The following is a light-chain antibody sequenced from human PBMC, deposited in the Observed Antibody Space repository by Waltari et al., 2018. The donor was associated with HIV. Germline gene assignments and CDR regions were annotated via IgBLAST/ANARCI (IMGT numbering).Light chain of an antibody. CDR1: SSNIATNT. Sequence: QSVLTQPPSASGTPGQRVTISCSGSSSNIATNTVNWYQQLPGTAPKLLIYTNNQRPSGVPARFSGSKSGTSASLAISGLQSDDDADYYCATWDDSLNGWVFGGVTRLTVL. CDR3: ATWDDSLNGWV. V-gene: IGLV1-44*01. J-gene: IGLJ3*02. CDR2: TNN.